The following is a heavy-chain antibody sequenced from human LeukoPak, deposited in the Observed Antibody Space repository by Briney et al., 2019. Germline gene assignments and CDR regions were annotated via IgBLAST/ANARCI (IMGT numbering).Heavy chain of an antibody. CDR3: ARGPYYYDSSGFDP. J-gene: IGHJ5*02. CDR1: GYTFTSYY. V-gene: IGHV1-2*02. Sequence: RASVKVSCKASGYTFTSYYIHWVRQAPGQGLEWMGWINPNSGGTNYAQKFQGRVTMTRDTSISTAYMELSRLRSDDTAVYYCARGPYYYDSSGFDPWGQGTLVTVSS. CDR2: INPNSGGT. D-gene: IGHD3-22*01.